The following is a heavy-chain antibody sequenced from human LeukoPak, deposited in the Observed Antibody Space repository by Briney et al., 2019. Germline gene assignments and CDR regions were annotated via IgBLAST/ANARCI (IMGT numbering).Heavy chain of an antibody. Sequence: GASVKVSCKASGYTFTSYFMHWVRQAPGQGLEWLGMINPSGSTTTYAQKFQGRVTMTRDTSTSTVYMELSSLRSEDTAVYYCARGTDSSGYLPNYFDYWGQGTLVTVSS. J-gene: IGHJ4*02. CDR2: INPSGSTT. CDR3: ARGTDSSGYLPNYFDY. CDR1: GYTFTSYF. V-gene: IGHV1-46*01. D-gene: IGHD3-22*01.